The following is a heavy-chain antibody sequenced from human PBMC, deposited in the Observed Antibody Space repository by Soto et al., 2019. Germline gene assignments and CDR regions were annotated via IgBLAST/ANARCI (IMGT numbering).Heavy chain of an antibody. J-gene: IGHJ4*02. CDR1: GGSISSGGYY. Sequence: QVQLQESGPELVKPSQTLSLICTVSGGSISSGGYYWSWIRQHPGKGLEWIGYIYYSGSTYYNPSLKSRVTISVDTSKNQFSLMLTSVTAADTAVYYCARDWGRDGCFDYWGQETLVTVSS. CDR3: ARDWGRDGCFDY. CDR2: IYYSGST. D-gene: IGHD3-16*01. V-gene: IGHV4-31*03.